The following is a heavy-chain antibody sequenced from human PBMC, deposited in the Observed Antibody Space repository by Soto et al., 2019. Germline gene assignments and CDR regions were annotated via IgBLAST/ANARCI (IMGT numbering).Heavy chain of an antibody. Sequence: PSETLSLTCTVSCGSISTYYWSWIRQPAGKGLEWIGRFYTSGSANYHPSLKSRVTMSVDTSNNQFSLKLSSVTAADTAVYYCARGTPYYDSSGYSYYFDYWGQGALVTVSS. J-gene: IGHJ4*02. CDR2: FYTSGSA. D-gene: IGHD3-22*01. CDR1: CGSISTYY. V-gene: IGHV4-4*07. CDR3: ARGTPYYDSSGYSYYFDY.